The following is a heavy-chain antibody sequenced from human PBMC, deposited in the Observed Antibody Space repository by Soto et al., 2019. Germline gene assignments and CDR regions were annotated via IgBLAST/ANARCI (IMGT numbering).Heavy chain of an antibody. V-gene: IGHV4-39*01. CDR2: IYYRGNT. D-gene: IGHD6-19*01. J-gene: IGHJ4*02. CDR1: GGSISSSSYY. CDR3: ARPARQDAVAGDY. Sequence: LHLQESGPGLVKPSETLSLTCTVSGGSISSSSYYWGWIRQPPGKGLEWIVMIYYRGNTHYNPYLKSRVTMSIDTSKNQFSLKVSPVTAADTAVYYCARPARQDAVAGDYWGQGTQVTVSS.